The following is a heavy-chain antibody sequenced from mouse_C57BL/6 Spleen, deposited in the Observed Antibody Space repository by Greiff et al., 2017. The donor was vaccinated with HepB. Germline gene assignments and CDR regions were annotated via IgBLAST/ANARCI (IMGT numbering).Heavy chain of an antibody. J-gene: IGHJ3*01. D-gene: IGHD1-1*01. CDR3: ARDYYGSSYLGAY. V-gene: IGHV5-17*01. CDR1: GFTFSDYG. CDR2: ISSGSSTI. Sequence: EVQVVESGGGLVKPGGSLKLSCAASGFTFSDYGMHWVRQAPEKGLEWVAYISSGSSTIYYAETVKGRFPIYRANAKNTLSLQRTSLRSEDTAMYYCARDYYGSSYLGAYWGQGTLVTVSA.